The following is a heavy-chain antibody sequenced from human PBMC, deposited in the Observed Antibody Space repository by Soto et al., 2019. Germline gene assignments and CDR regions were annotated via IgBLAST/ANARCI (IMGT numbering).Heavy chain of an antibody. Sequence: QVQLQESGPGLVKRSETLSLTCTVSGGSISSYYWSWIRQPPGKGLEWIGYIYYSGSTNYNPSLKSRVTISVDTSKNQFSLKLSSVTAADTAVYYCATYNWNDGTKYWGQGTLVTVSS. CDR3: ATYNWNDGTKY. CDR2: IYYSGST. V-gene: IGHV4-59*01. D-gene: IGHD1-20*01. J-gene: IGHJ4*02. CDR1: GGSISSYY.